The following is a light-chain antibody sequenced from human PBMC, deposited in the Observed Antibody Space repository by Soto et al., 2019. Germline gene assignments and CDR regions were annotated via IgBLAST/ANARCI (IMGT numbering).Light chain of an antibody. CDR3: QQRGT. Sequence: EIVLTQSPVTRSFSPGKRPTLSCRASQSVSSSYLAWYQQKPGQAPRLLIYGASSRATGIPDRFSGSGSGTDFTLTISSLEPEDFAVYYCQQRGTFGQGTKVDIK. V-gene: IGKV3D-20*02. CDR2: GAS. CDR1: QSVSSSY. J-gene: IGKJ1*01.